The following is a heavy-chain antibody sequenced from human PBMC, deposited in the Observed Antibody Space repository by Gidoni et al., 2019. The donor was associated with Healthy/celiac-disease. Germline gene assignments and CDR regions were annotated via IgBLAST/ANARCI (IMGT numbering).Heavy chain of an antibody. CDR3: AGWGGSSSPFDY. D-gene: IGHD6-6*01. CDR2: IYYSGST. J-gene: IGHJ4*02. Sequence: QVQLHESAPGLVTPAATLSLTCTVSGGSISSYYWSWIRQPPGKGLEWIGYIYYSGSTNYNPSLKSRVTISVDTSKNQFSLKLSSVTAADTAVYYCAGWGGSSSPFDYWGQGTLVTVSS. CDR1: GGSISSYY. V-gene: IGHV4-59*01.